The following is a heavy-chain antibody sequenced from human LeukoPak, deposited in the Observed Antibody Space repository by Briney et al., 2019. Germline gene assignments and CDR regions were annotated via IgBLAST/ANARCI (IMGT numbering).Heavy chain of an antibody. CDR1: GGSISSGGYS. CDR2: IYHSGST. CDR3: AMTTVTTHAFDI. Sequence: SETLSLTCAVSGGSISSGGYSWSWIRQPPGKGLEWIGYIYHSGSTYYNPSLKSRVTISVDRSKNQFSLKLSSVTAADTAVYYCAMTTVTTHAFDIWGQGTMVTVSS. D-gene: IGHD4-17*01. V-gene: IGHV4-30-2*01. J-gene: IGHJ3*02.